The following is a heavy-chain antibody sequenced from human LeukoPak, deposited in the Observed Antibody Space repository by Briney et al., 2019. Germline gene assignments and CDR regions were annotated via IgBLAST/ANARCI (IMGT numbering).Heavy chain of an antibody. V-gene: IGHV3-21*01. CDR3: ARSTYEIYGSGSYDRWFDP. J-gene: IGHJ5*02. Sequence: GGSLRLSCAASGFTFSSYSMNWVRQAPGKGLEWVTYISSSSSYIYYADSVKGRFTISRDNAKNSLYLQMNSLRAEDTAVYYCARSTYEIYGSGSYDRWFDPWGQGTLVTVSS. CDR1: GFTFSSYS. D-gene: IGHD3-10*01. CDR2: ISSSSSYI.